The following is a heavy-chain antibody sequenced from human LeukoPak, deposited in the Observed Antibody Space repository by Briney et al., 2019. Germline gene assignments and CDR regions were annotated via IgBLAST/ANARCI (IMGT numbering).Heavy chain of an antibody. Sequence: SETLSLTCTVFGGSISSYYWSWIRQPPGKGLEWIGYIYYSGSTNYNPSLKSRVTISVDTSKNQFSLKLSSVTAADTAVYYCARHLEAFDYWGQGTLVTVSS. J-gene: IGHJ4*02. CDR1: GGSISSYY. V-gene: IGHV4-59*08. D-gene: IGHD5-24*01. CDR3: ARHLEAFDY. CDR2: IYYSGST.